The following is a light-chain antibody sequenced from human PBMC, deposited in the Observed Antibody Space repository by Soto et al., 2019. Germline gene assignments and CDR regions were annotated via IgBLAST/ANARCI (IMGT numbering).Light chain of an antibody. Sequence: IQMTQTPSTLSASVGDRVTIACRASQTVSPWLAWYQQKPWKAPTLLIYDVSNLQSGVPSRFSGSGSGTEFTLTIRSLQPDDFAPYYCQQYNTYTHTFGQGTKLEIK. CDR1: QTVSPW. CDR3: QQYNTYTHT. J-gene: IGKJ2*01. V-gene: IGKV1-5*01. CDR2: DVS.